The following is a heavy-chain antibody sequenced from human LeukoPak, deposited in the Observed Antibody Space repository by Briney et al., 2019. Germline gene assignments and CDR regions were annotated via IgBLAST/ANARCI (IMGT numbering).Heavy chain of an antibody. CDR1: GFTFRTYG. J-gene: IGHJ4*02. V-gene: IGHV3-23*01. D-gene: IGHD2-2*03. CDR2: IGPSGDRT. CDR3: AKDSGWILFDD. Sequence: GGTLRLSCAASGFTFRTYGMNWVRRAPGKGLEWVSGIGPSGDRTYYVDSVKGRFTISRDNSKNTVYLQMSSLRADDTAVYYCAKDSGWILFDDWGQGRLVTVSA.